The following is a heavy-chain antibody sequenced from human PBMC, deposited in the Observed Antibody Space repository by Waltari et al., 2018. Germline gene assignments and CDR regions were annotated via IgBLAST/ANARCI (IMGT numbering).Heavy chain of an antibody. CDR3: ATGSTARGYYGMDV. D-gene: IGHD3-10*01. CDR2: IKQDASEE. J-gene: IGHJ6*02. V-gene: IGHV3-7*01. CDR1: GFTLGSYW. Sequence: EMQLVESGGGLVQPGGSLRLSCAPSGFTLGSYWMSWVRQAPGKGLEEVANIKQDASEEYYVDSVKGRFTISKDNAKNALSLQMNSLRAEDTAVYYCATGSTARGYYGMDVWGQGTTVTVSS.